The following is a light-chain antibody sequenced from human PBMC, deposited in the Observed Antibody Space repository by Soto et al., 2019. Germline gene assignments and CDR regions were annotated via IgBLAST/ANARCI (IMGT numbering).Light chain of an antibody. V-gene: IGKV3-20*01. Sequence: EVVLTQSPGTLSLSPGERVTLSCRASQSFATSSLAWYQQKPGRAPRLLFYSASSRATGIPDRFSGSGSGTDFTLTISRLEPEDFAVYYCHHFGSLPETFGQGTNVE. CDR1: QSFATSS. CDR2: SAS. CDR3: HHFGSLPET. J-gene: IGKJ1*01.